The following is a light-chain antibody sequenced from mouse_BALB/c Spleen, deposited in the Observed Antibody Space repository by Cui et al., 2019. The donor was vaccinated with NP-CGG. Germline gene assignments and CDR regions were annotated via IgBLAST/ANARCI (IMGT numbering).Light chain of an antibody. CDR3: ALWYSNHWV. Sequence: HAVVTQESALTTSPGETVTLTCSSSTGAATTSNYANWVQEKPDHLFTGLIGGTNNRAPGVPARFSGSLSGDKAALTITGAQTEDEAIYFCALWYSNHWVFGGGTKLTVL. J-gene: IGLJ1*01. V-gene: IGLV1*01. CDR1: TGAATTSNY. CDR2: GTN.